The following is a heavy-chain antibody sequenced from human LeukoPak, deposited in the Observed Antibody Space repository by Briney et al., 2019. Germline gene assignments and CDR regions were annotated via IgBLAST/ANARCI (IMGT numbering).Heavy chain of an antibody. CDR3: ARDWGSERIIADY. Sequence: ASVKVSCKASGYTFTSYGISWVRQAPGQGLEWMGWISPDKGNTDYAQRFQGRLTVTTDTSTSTAYLELRSLRSDDTAVYYCARDWGSERIIADYWGQGTLVTVSS. CDR2: ISPDKGNT. D-gene: IGHD2/OR15-2a*01. J-gene: IGHJ4*02. V-gene: IGHV1-18*01. CDR1: GYTFTSYG.